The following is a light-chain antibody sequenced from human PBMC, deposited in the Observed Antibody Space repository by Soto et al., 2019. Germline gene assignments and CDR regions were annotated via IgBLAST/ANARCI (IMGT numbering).Light chain of an antibody. CDR1: ETVSHY. V-gene: IGKV1-39*01. Sequence: IHMTQSPSSLSASVGDRVTLTCRASETVSHYLNWYQQKPGKAPKLLIYAASKLQSGVPSRFSGSGSGTDFNLTISSLQTEDFATYYCQHFKSFPITFGQGTRLEIK. CDR2: AAS. J-gene: IGKJ5*01. CDR3: QHFKSFPIT.